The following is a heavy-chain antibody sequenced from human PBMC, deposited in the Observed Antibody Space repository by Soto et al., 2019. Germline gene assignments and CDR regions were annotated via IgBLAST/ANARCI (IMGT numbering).Heavy chain of an antibody. Sequence: TSETLSLTCAVYGGSFSGYYWSWIRQPPGKGLEWIGEINHSGSTNYNPSLKSRVTISVDTSKNQFSLKLSSVTAADTAVYYCARRGGYMTTVSNPYYYYMDVWGKGTTVTVSS. CDR3: ARRGGYMTTVSNPYYYYMDV. CDR2: INHSGST. V-gene: IGHV4-34*01. J-gene: IGHJ6*03. D-gene: IGHD4-17*01. CDR1: GGSFSGYY.